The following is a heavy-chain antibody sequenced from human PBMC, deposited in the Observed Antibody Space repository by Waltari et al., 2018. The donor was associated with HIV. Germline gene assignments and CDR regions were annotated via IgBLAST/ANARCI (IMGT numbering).Heavy chain of an antibody. J-gene: IGHJ4*02. D-gene: IGHD3-16*01. Sequence: QVQLVQSGAEVKKPGASVKVSCKVSGSSLTEASIHWVRQAPGKGFEWMGGFDPEEDETIYAQKFQGRVTMTEDTSSGTAYMELSSLRSEDTALYYCAVAVGTPYDFWGKGTQVIVSS. CDR1: GSSLTEAS. V-gene: IGHV1-24*01. CDR2: FDPEEDET. CDR3: AVAVGTPYDF.